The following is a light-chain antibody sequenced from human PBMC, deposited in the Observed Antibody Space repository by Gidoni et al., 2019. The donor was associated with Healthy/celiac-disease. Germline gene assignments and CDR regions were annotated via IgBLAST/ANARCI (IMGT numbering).Light chain of an antibody. CDR3: QQSYSTLHT. CDR2: AAS. CDR1: QSISSY. V-gene: IGKV1-39*01. J-gene: IGKJ2*01. Sequence: DLQTTQSPSSLSASVGYRVTITCRASQSISSYLNWYQQKPGKAPKLLIYAASSLQSGVPARFSGSGSGTDFTLTISSLQPEDFATYYCQQSYSTLHTFXXXTKLEIK.